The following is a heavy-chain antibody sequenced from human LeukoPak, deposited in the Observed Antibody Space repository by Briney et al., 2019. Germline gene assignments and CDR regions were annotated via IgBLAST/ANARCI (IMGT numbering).Heavy chain of an antibody. D-gene: IGHD2-8*01. CDR1: GFTFSRYA. J-gene: IGHJ4*02. V-gene: IGHV3-23*01. CDR3: AKDFGDCSNGVCYGKPFDY. Sequence: PGGSLRLSCAASGFTFSRYAMSWARQAPGKGLEWVSGISGSGDTTYYADPVKGRFTISRDNSKNTLYLQMNSLRAEDTAVYYCAKDFGDCSNGVCYGKPFDYRGERTLVTASS. CDR2: ISGSGDTT.